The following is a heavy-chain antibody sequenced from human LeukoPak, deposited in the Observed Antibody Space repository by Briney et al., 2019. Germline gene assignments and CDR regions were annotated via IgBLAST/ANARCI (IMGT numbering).Heavy chain of an antibody. CDR3: ARENVVVTAIGFGY. J-gene: IGHJ4*02. CDR2: IYYTGST. Sequence: SETLSLTCTVSGGSMSNSSYYWGWIRQPPGKGLEWIGSIYYTGSTYYSPSFKSRVTISVDTSKNQFSLKLSSVTAADTAVYYCARENVVVTAIGFGYWGQGTLVTVSS. CDR1: GGSMSNSSYY. V-gene: IGHV4-39*07. D-gene: IGHD2-21*02.